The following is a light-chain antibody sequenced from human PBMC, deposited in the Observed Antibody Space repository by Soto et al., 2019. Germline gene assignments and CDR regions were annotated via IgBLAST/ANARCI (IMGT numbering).Light chain of an antibody. CDR3: QQRSNWPST. CDR2: DAS. V-gene: IGKV3-11*01. J-gene: IGKJ4*01. Sequence: EIVLTQSPATLSLSPGERATLSCRASQSVSSYLGWYQQKPGQAPRLLIYDASNRATGIPARFSGSGSGTDFTLTIXSLXXXXXAVYYCQQRSNWPSTFGGGTKVEIK. CDR1: QSVSSY.